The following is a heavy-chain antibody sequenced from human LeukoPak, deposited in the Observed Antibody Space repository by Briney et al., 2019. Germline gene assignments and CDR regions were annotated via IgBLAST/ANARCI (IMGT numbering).Heavy chain of an antibody. CDR2: ISAYNGNT. J-gene: IGHJ5*02. CDR1: GYTFTSYG. V-gene: IGHV1-18*01. CDR3: ARGITGTIREWFDP. Sequence: ASVKVSCKASGYTFTSYGIGWVRQAPGQGLEWMGWISAYNGNTNYAQKLQGRVTMTTDTSTSTAYMELSSLRSEDTAVYYCARGITGTIREWFDPWGQGTLVTVSS. D-gene: IGHD1-7*01.